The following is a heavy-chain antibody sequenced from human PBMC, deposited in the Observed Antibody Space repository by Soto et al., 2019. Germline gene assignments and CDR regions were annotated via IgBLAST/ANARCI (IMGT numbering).Heavy chain of an antibody. J-gene: IGHJ6*02. V-gene: IGHV3-7*04. CDR1: GCTLSSYW. D-gene: IGHD3-22*01. CDR2: IKQDGSEK. CDR3: ARFYYDSSGYLPSPYYYYYGMDV. Sequence: GVSLRLSCAASGCTLSSYWMSWVRQAPGKGLEWVANIKQDGSEKYYVDSVKGRFTISRDNAKNSRYLQMNSLRAEDTAVYYCARFYYDSSGYLPSPYYYYYGMDVWGQGTTVTVSS.